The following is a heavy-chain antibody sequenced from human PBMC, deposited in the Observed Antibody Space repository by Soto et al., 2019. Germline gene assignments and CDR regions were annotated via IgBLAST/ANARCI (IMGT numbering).Heavy chain of an antibody. CDR2: ISGSGASP. CDR3: AKARCSTTNCYVPDY. V-gene: IGHV3-23*01. CDR1: GFTFSTYT. Sequence: GGSLRLSCAASGFTFSTYTMSWVLRAPGKGLEWVSAISGSGASPSYADSVQGRFTISRDNPKRTLYLQMNNLRAEDTAVYYCAKARCSTTNCYVPDYWGQGTLVTAPQ. J-gene: IGHJ4*02. D-gene: IGHD2-2*01.